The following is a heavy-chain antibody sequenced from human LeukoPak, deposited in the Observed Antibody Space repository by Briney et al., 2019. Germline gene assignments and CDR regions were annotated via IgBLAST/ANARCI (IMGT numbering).Heavy chain of an antibody. CDR1: GGTFSSYA. D-gene: IGHD3-22*01. J-gene: IGHJ5*02. V-gene: IGHV1-69*04. CDR3: AGYYYDSSGYDNWFDP. CDR2: IIPILGIA. Sequence: SVKVSCKASGGTFSSYAISWVRQAPGQGLEWMGRIIPILGIANYAQKFQGRVTITADKSTSTAYMELSSLRSEDTAVYYCAGYYYDSSGYDNWFDPWGQGTLVTVSS.